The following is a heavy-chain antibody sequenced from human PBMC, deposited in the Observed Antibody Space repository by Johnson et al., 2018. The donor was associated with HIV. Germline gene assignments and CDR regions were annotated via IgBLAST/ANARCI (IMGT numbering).Heavy chain of an antibody. CDR3: AREHATFFFRASGAAFNI. J-gene: IGHJ3*02. Sequence: VQLVESGGGLVQPAGSLRLSCAASGFTFSSYSMTWVRQAPGKGLELVSAISGSRGTTYYAPSVNCRCTMSRDNAKSSLYLQMNSLTVEDTAVYFYAREHATFFFRASGAAFNIWGRGTTVTV. CDR1: GFTFSSYS. V-gene: IGHV3-23*04. CDR2: ISGSRGTT. D-gene: IGHD2/OR15-2a*01.